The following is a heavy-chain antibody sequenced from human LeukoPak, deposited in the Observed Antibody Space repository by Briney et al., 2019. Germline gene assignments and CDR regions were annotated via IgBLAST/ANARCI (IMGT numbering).Heavy chain of an antibody. CDR3: AKGPYYYMDV. J-gene: IGHJ6*03. Sequence: PGGSLRLSCAASGFTFSSYAMSWVRQAPGKGLEWVSSISGSGDSTYYADSVKGRFTISRGNSKNTLYLQMNSLRAEDTAVYYCAKGPYYYMDVWGKGTTVTVSS. CDR1: GFTFSSYA. CDR2: ISGSGDST. V-gene: IGHV3-23*01.